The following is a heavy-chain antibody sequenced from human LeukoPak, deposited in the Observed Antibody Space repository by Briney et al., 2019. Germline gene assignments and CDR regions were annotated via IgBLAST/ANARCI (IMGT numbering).Heavy chain of an antibody. Sequence: SETPSLTCTVSGGSISTYYWSWVRQPPGKGLEWIGYISYSGSTNYNPSLKSRVTISVDTSKNQFSLKLSSVTAADTAVYYCARDLTEYSYDYWGQGTLVTVSS. CDR1: GGSISTYY. D-gene: IGHD5-18*01. V-gene: IGHV4-59*01. J-gene: IGHJ4*02. CDR2: ISYSGST. CDR3: ARDLTEYSYDY.